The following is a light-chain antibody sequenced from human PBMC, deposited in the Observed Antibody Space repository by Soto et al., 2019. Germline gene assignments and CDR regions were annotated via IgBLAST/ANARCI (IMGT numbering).Light chain of an antibody. CDR3: QQYGSLPRT. CDR1: QSINSNY. CDR2: GAS. V-gene: IGKV3-20*01. J-gene: IGKJ1*01. Sequence: EIVLTQSPGSLSLSPGERATLSCRASQSINSNYLAWYRQKPGQAPRLLIYGASRRATDIPGRFSGSVSGTDFTLTISRLEPEDFAVYYCQQYGSLPRTFGQGTKVEIQ.